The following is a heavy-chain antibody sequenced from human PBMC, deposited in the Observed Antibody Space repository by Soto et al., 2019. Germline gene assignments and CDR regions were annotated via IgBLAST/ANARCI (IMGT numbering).Heavy chain of an antibody. CDR1: GFPFGGYG. J-gene: IGHJ6*02. V-gene: IGHV3-33*01. CDR2: IWPDGSNK. D-gene: IGHD3-3*01. CDR3: ARGNVLRFFIPTDYYGMDV. Sequence: GGSLRLSCGASGFPFGGYGVHWVRQDPGKGLEWVAVIWPDGSNKYYADSVRGRFTISRDNSKNTLYLQMNSLRAEDTAVYYCARGNVLRFFIPTDYYGMDVWGQGTTVTVAS.